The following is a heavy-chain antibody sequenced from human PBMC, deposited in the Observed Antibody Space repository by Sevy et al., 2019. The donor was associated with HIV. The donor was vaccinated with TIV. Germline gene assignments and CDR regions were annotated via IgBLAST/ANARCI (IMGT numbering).Heavy chain of an antibody. V-gene: IGHV3-21*01. CDR2: IRGISNYI. CDR3: AKRLVSWDGMDV. J-gene: IGHJ6*02. D-gene: IGHD3-10*01. CDR1: GFTFSSYY. Sequence: GGSLRLSCAASGFTFSSYYMNWVRQAPGKGLEWVSSIRGISNYIYYADSVKGRFTISRDNAKNSLYLQMNSLRAGDTAVYYCAKRLVSWDGMDVWGQGTTVTVSS.